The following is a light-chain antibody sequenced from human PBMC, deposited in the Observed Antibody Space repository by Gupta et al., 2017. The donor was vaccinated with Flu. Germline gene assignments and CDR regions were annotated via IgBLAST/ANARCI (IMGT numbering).Light chain of an antibody. V-gene: IGLV2-14*04. J-gene: IGLJ2*01. Sequence: ITISCTGTSSDVGGYNYVSWYQQHPGKAPKLMIYDVSNRPSGVSNRFSGSKSGDTASLTISGLQAEDEADYYCSSYTSSSTPVVFGGGTKLTVL. CDR2: DVS. CDR3: SSYTSSSTPVV. CDR1: SSDVGGYNY.